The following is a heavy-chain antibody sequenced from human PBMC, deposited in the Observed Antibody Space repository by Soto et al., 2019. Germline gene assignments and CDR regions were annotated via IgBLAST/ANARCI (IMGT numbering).Heavy chain of an antibody. CDR3: AKDYEYFVIVPTAYSDY. V-gene: IGHV3-74*01. J-gene: IGHJ4*02. D-gene: IGHD2-2*01. CDR1: GFTFKNYW. CDR2: INSDGSNR. Sequence: PGGSLRLSCEASGFTFKNYWMHWVRQAPGKGLVWVSRINSDGSNRRYADSVQGRFTISRDNAKNTLFLQMNSLRAADTAVYYCAKDYEYFVIVPTAYSDYWGKGTPVT.